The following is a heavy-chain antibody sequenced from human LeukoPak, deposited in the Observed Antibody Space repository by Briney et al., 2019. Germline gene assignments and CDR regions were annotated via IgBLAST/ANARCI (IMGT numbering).Heavy chain of an antibody. J-gene: IGHJ4*02. Sequence: ASVKVSCKASGYTFTSYDINWARQATGQGLEWMGWMNPNSGNTGYAQKFQGRVTMTRNISISTAYMELSSLRSEDTAVYYCARGRRGGYNRYYFDYWGQGTLVTVSS. V-gene: IGHV1-8*01. CDR3: ARGRRGGYNRYYFDY. CDR2: MNPNSGNT. CDR1: GYTFTSYD. D-gene: IGHD5-24*01.